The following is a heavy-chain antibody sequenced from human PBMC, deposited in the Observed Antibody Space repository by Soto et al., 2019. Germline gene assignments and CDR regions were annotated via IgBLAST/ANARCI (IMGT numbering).Heavy chain of an antibody. CDR2: INPNSGGT. D-gene: IGHD3-10*01. V-gene: IGHV1-2*04. CDR1: GYSFTGYY. J-gene: IGHJ6*02. CDR3: ARDPGITRVRGVPDYGMDV. Sequence: ASVKVSCKASGYSFTGYYMHWVRQAPGQGLEWMGWINPNSGGTNYAQKFQGWVTMTRDTSISTAYMELSRLRSDDTAVYYCARDPGITRVRGVPDYGMDVWGQGTTVIVSS.